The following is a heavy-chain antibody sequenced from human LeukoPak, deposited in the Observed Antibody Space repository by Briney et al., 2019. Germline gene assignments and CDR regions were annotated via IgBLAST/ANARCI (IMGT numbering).Heavy chain of an antibody. V-gene: IGHV4-38-2*02. D-gene: IGHD2-21*02. CDR1: DYSISSAYY. Sequence: SETLSLTCAVSDYSISSAYYWGWIRQPPGKGLEWIGSIYHSGSTDYNPSLKSRVTISVDTSKNQFSLKLRSVTAADTAVYYCARDQAYCGGDCYFDFLGQGTLVTVSS. CDR2: IYHSGST. J-gene: IGHJ4*02. CDR3: ARDQAYCGGDCYFDF.